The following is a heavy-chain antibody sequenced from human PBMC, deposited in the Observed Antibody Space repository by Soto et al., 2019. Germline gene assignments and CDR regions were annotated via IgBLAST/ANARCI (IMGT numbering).Heavy chain of an antibody. V-gene: IGHV3-21*01. D-gene: IGHD6-19*01. CDR2: ITTGNDYI. CDR1: GFTLSSFS. J-gene: IGHJ5*01. Sequence: SVRLSCVGSGFTLSSFSMSWVRQTPGKGLEWVSSITTGNDYISYADSVKGRFTISRDNAKNSLFLRMNSLRADDTALYFCARDSYSSLFDSWGQGTLVTVSS. CDR3: ARDSYSSLFDS.